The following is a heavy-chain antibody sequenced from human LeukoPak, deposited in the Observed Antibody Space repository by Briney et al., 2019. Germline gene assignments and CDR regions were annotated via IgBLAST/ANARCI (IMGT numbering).Heavy chain of an antibody. D-gene: IGHD6-6*01. CDR3: ARAVPGGSSSDYYYYYYMDV. J-gene: IGHJ6*03. Sequence: ASVKVSCKASGGTFSSYAISWVRQAPGQGLEWMGGILLIFGTANYAQKFQGRVTITADKSTSTAYMELSSLRSEDTAVYYCARAVPGGSSSDYYYYYYMDVWGKGTTVTVSS. V-gene: IGHV1-69*06. CDR2: ILLIFGTA. CDR1: GGTFSSYA.